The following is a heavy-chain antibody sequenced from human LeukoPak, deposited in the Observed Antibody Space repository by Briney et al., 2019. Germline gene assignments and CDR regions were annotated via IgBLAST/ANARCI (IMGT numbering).Heavy chain of an antibody. Sequence: GSSVKVYCNVSGYTLTELSMHWVRRATGKGLEWMGGFDPEDGETIYAQKFQGRVTMTEDTSTDTAYMELSSLRSEDTAVYYCATDSSGWYLFDYWGQGTLVAVSS. CDR3: ATDSSGWYLFDY. CDR2: FDPEDGET. V-gene: IGHV1-24*01. J-gene: IGHJ4*02. D-gene: IGHD6-19*01. CDR1: GYTLTELS.